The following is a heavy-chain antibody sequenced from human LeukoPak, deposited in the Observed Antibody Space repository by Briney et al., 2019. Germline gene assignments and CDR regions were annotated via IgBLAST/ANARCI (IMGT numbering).Heavy chain of an antibody. V-gene: IGHV3-21*04. D-gene: IGHD1-14*01. CDR3: ARFETSNHPGRAFDI. CDR2: ITSTSSYI. CDR1: GFSVSSNY. Sequence: PGGSLRLSCAVSGFSVSSNYMSWVRQAPGKGLEWVSSITSTSSYIYYAGSVKGRFTISRDNAKNSLYLQMNSLRAEDTAVYYCARFETSNHPGRAFDIWGQGTMVTVSS. J-gene: IGHJ3*02.